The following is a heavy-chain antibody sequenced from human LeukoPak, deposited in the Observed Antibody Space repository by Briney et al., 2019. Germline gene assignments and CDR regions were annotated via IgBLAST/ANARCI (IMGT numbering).Heavy chain of an antibody. CDR3: ARDFNYYDTRGYFDY. CDR2: INPSGGST. CDR1: GYTFTSYY. D-gene: IGHD3-22*01. Sequence: ASVKVSCKASGYTFTSYYMHWVRQAPGQGLEWMGIINPSGGSTSYAQKFQGRVTMTRDTSTSTVYMELSSLRSEDTAVYYCARDFNYYDTRGYFDYWGQGTLVTVSS. J-gene: IGHJ4*02. V-gene: IGHV1-46*01.